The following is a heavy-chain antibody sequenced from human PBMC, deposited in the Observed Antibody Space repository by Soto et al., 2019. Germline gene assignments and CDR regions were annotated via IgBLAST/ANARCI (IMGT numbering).Heavy chain of an antibody. J-gene: IGHJ4*02. D-gene: IGHD6-19*01. CDR1: GFTFSNFG. Sequence: LVVSLRLSCVGSGFTFSNFGIHWVRQAPGKGLEWLAVVSYDEVNKFYADSVRGRFTISRDNSKDTVYLQINSLRRDDTAMYFWAKVRTEYSGVGLEHRGQGTLVTV. V-gene: IGHV3-30*18. CDR2: VSYDEVNK. CDR3: AKVRTEYSGVGLEH.